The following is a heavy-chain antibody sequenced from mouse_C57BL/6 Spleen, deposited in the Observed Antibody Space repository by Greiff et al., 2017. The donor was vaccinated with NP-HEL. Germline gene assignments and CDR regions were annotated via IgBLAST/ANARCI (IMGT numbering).Heavy chain of an antibody. CDR3: ARDYRTYAMDY. CDR1: GYTFTSYW. D-gene: IGHD2-14*01. V-gene: IGHV1-55*01. CDR2: IYPGSGNT. J-gene: IGHJ4*01. Sequence: QVQLQQPGAELVKPGASVKMSCKASGYTFTSYWITWVKQRPGQGLEWIGDIYPGSGNTNYNEKFKSKATLTVDTSSSTAYMQLSSLTSEDSAVYYCARDYRTYAMDYWGQGTSVTVSS.